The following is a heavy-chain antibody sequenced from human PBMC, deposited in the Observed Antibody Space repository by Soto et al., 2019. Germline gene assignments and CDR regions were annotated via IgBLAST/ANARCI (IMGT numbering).Heavy chain of an antibody. CDR2: INPNSGNT. V-gene: IGHV1-8*02. CDR3: ARADGSSHDAFDI. J-gene: IGHJ3*02. Sequence: QVHLVQSGAEVKKPGASVKVSCKASGYSFTGYDVHWVRQAAGHGLEWMGWINPNSGNTGHAEKFQGRLTLTRNMSTSTDYLELRSLRSEDTAVYYCARADGSSHDAFDIWGQGTMVTVSS. CDR1: GYSFTGYD. D-gene: IGHD3-10*01.